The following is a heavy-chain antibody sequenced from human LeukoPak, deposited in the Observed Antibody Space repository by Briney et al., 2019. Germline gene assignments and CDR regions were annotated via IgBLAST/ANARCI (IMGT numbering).Heavy chain of an antibody. CDR3: AKDQRSGEYDYDWGPFDI. J-gene: IGHJ3*02. D-gene: IGHD3-10*01. CDR2: ISASAGSA. Sequence: PGGSLRLSCEVSGFTFSNYAMNWVRQAPGKGLEWVSSISASAGSAVYGDSVKGRFTICRVNAENTLYLQMNSLRADDTAIYYCAKDQRSGEYDYDWGPFDIWGQGTMVTVSS. CDR1: GFTFSNYA. V-gene: IGHV3-23*02.